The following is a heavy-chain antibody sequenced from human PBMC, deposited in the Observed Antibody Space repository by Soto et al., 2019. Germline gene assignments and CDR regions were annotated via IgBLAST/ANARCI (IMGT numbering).Heavy chain of an antibody. CDR1: EFSLSTSGVG. D-gene: IGHD6-19*01. CDR2: IYWDDDK. CDR3: AHRITAVAGPYFDY. Sequence: SGPTRVNPTQTLTLPGTFSEFSLSTSGVGVGWIRQPPGKALEWLSLIYWDDDKRYSPSLTSRLTITKDTSKHQVVRTMTNIDPVDTATYYCAHRITAVAGPYFDYWGQGTLVTVSS. V-gene: IGHV2-5*02. J-gene: IGHJ4*02.